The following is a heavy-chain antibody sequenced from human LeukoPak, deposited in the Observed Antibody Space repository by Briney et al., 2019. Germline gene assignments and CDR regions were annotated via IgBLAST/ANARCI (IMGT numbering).Heavy chain of an antibody. J-gene: IGHJ4*02. V-gene: IGHV4-34*01. Sequence: SETLSLTCAVYGGSFSGYYWSWIRQPPGKGLEWIGEINHSRSTNYNPSLKSRVTISVDTSKNQFSLKLSSVTAADTAVYYCAIPGANTVTTLDYWGQGTLVTVSS. CDR3: AIPGANTVTTLDY. CDR2: INHSRST. CDR1: GGSFSGYY. D-gene: IGHD4-17*01.